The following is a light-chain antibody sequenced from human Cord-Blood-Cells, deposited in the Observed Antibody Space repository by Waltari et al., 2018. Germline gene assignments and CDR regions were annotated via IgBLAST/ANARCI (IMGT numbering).Light chain of an antibody. J-gene: IGLJ2*01. Sequence: QSALTQPASVSGSPGQSITISCTGTSSDAGGYNYVSWYQQHPGKAPKLSIYDVSNRPSGVSNRFSGSKSGNTASLTISGLQAEDEADYYCSSYTSSSTLVFGGGTKLTVL. CDR2: DVS. V-gene: IGLV2-14*01. CDR1: SSDAGGYNY. CDR3: SSYTSSSTLV.